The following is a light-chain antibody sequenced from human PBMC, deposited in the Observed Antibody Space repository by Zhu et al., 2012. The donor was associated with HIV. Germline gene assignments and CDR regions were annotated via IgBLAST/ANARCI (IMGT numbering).Light chain of an antibody. CDR2: GAS. Sequence: EIFLRQSPVTLSLSPGQRAVLSCRATENIENNYLAWYQQKPGQAPRLLIHGASRRANGIPDRFSGGGSGTHFVFSISSLQPEDVGVYFCQQYGESPRTFGQGTKVEI. CDR1: ENIENNY. J-gene: IGKJ1*01. V-gene: IGKV3-20*01. CDR3: QQYGESPRT.